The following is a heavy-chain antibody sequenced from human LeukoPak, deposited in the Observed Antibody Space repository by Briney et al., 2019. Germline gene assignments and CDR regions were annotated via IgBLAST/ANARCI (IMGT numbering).Heavy chain of an antibody. CDR1: GYTFTSYG. V-gene: IGHV1-18*01. CDR3: ARDGLGSSYYYYGMDV. D-gene: IGHD3/OR15-3a*01. J-gene: IGHJ6*02. Sequence: EASVKVSCKASGYTFTSYGISWVRQAPGQGLEWMGWISAYNGNTNYAQKLQGRVTVTTDTSTSTAYMELRSLRSDDTAVYYCARDGLGSSYYYYGMDVWGQGTTVTVSS. CDR2: ISAYNGNT.